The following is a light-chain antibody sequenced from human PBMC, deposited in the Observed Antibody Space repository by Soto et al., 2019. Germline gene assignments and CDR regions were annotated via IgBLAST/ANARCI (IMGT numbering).Light chain of an antibody. CDR1: QTVAHNS. Sequence: EIVLTQSPGILSLSPGARATLSCTASQTVAHNSLAWYQQRPGQAPRLLIYGTSTRATGISDRFSGSGSGTAFTLTISRLEPEEVAVYYCQQYVTTPRTFGHGTKVEFK. CDR3: QQYVTTPRT. J-gene: IGKJ1*01. V-gene: IGKV3-20*01. CDR2: GTS.